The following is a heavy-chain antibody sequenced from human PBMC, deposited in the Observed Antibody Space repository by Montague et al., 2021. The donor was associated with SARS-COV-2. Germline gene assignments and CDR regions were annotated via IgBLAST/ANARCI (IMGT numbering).Heavy chain of an antibody. J-gene: IGHJ6*02. Sequence: SETLSLTCTVSGGSISSYYWSWIRQPPGKGLEWIGEMNHSGSTNYNPSLKSRVTISVDTSKNQFSLKLSSVTAADTAVYYCARGVTYYDILTGYYKGIYYYGMDVWGQGTTVTVSS. CDR2: MNHSGST. D-gene: IGHD3-9*01. CDR3: ARGVTYYDILTGYYKGIYYYGMDV. CDR1: GGSISSYY. V-gene: IGHV4-34*01.